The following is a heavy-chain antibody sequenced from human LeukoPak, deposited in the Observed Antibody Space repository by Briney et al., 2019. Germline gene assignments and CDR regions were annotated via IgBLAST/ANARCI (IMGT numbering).Heavy chain of an antibody. CDR2: MNPNSGNT. D-gene: IGHD3-22*01. Sequence: GASVKVSCKASGYTFTSYDINWVRQATGQGLEWMGWMNPNSGNTGYAQKFQGRVTMTRNTSISTAYMELSSLRSEDTAVYYCARVKAHYYDSSGYNYYFDYWGQGTLVTVSS. CDR3: ARVKAHYYDSSGYNYYFDY. V-gene: IGHV1-8*01. J-gene: IGHJ4*02. CDR1: GYTFTSYD.